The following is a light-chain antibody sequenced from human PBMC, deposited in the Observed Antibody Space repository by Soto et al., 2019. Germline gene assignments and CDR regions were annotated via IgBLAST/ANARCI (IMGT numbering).Light chain of an antibody. CDR3: QHYDGWPPWT. J-gene: IGKJ1*01. CDR2: GAS. Sequence: EVVTTQSPATLSVVPGQTATLSCRASQSVSGTLAWYQQRPGQAPRLLIYGASTRATGVPARFSGSGSGTEFTLTISSLQSEDFAVYYCQHYDGWPPWTFAQGTKV. V-gene: IGKV3-15*01. CDR1: QSVSGT.